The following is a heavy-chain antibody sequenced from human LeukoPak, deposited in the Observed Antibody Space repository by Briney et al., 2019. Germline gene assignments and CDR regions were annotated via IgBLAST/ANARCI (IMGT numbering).Heavy chain of an antibody. J-gene: IGHJ4*02. CDR1: GGSVSSDTYY. CDR3: ARGVDSAKVGY. CDR2: IHPSGTT. Sequence: SETLSLTCTVSGGSVSSDTYYWTWIRQPPGKGLEWIGEIHPSGTTTYNPSLESRVSISVDTPNNQFSPRVTSVTAADTAIYYCARGVDSAKVGYWGRGTLVTVSS. V-gene: IGHV4-39*07. D-gene: IGHD3-3*01.